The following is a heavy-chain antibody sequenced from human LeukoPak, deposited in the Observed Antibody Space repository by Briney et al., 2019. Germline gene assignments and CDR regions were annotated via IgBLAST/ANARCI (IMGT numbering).Heavy chain of an antibody. CDR3: ARGPQWLVFDY. D-gene: IGHD6-19*01. CDR2: IYSGGDA. V-gene: IGHV3-53*01. CDR1: GFTVSGNY. Sequence: GGSLRLSCAASGFTVSGNYMSWVRQAPGKGLEWVSVIYSGGDAYSADSVKGRFTISRDNSENTLYLQMNSLRAEDTGVYYCARGPQWLVFDYWGQGTLVTVSS. J-gene: IGHJ4*02.